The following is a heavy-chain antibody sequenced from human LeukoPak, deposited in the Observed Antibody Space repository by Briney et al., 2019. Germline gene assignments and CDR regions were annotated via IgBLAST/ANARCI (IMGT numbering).Heavy chain of an antibody. CDR1: GYSFTSYY. CDR2: INPSGGYT. D-gene: IGHD4-17*01. V-gene: IGHV1-46*01. J-gene: IGHJ4*01. CDR3: ARRNYGDHLDY. Sequence: ASVKVSCKASGYSFTSYYIHWVRQVPGQGLEWMGIINPSGGYTSYAQKFQDRVTITRDTSTSIVYMEVSSLRSDDTAVYYCARRNYGDHLDYWGQGTLVTVSS.